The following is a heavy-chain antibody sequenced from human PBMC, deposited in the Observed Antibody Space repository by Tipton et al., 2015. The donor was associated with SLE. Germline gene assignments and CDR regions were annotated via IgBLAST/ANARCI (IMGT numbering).Heavy chain of an antibody. D-gene: IGHD3-3*01. V-gene: IGHV4-31*03. CDR3: ARSITIFGVGDAFDP. CDR1: GGSFSGYY. J-gene: IGHJ5*02. CDR2: IYYSGTT. Sequence: TLSLTCTVYGGSFSGYYWSWIRQPPGKGLEWIGYIYYSGTTYYNPSLKSRLTVSVDTSKNQFSLILSAVTAADTAVYFCARSITIFGVGDAFDPWGQGTLVTVSS.